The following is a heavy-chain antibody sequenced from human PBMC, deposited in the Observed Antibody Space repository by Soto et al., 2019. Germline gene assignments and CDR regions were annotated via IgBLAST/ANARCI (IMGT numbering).Heavy chain of an antibody. CDR2: VSHTGGT. CDR3: VRQGIGYLHGLVDV. J-gene: IGHJ6*02. D-gene: IGHD2-15*01. Sequence: QVQLQQSGPGLVKPSETLSLTCTVSSGPSSSHSWGWIPQTPGRGLEWIGYVSHTGGTSYNPSLSSRVTVSADSSTNHISLTLTSVTAADTAVYYCVRQGIGYLHGLVDVWGQGTTVTVSS. CDR1: SGPSSSHS. V-gene: IGHV4-59*08.